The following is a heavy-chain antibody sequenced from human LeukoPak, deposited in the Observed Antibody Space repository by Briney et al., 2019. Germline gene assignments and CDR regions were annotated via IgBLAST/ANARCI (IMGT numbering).Heavy chain of an antibody. CDR2: IRYDGSNK. V-gene: IGHV3-30*02. CDR1: GFTFSSYG. D-gene: IGHD6-19*01. Sequence: GGSLRLSCAASGFTFSSYGMHWVRQAPGKGLEWVAFIRYDGSNKYYADSVKGRSTISRDNSKNTLYLQMNSLRAEDTAVYYCAKDLEYSSGWYRYYFDYWGQGTLVTVSS. CDR3: AKDLEYSSGWYRYYFDY. J-gene: IGHJ4*02.